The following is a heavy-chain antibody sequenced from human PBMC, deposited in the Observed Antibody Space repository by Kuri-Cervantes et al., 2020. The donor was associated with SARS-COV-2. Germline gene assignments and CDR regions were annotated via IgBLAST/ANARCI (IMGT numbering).Heavy chain of an antibody. J-gene: IGHJ4*02. CDR3: AKDRVGVQDF. V-gene: IGHV3-72*01. CDR2: IRNEVNSYTT. CDR1: GFSFSDHY. D-gene: IGHD2-21*01. Sequence: GGSLRLSCAASGFSFSDHYMDWVRQAPGKGLEWVGRIRNEVNSYTTEYAASVKGRFTISRADSQNSLYLHMKSLRSEDTAIYYCAKDRVGVQDFWGQGTLVTVSS.